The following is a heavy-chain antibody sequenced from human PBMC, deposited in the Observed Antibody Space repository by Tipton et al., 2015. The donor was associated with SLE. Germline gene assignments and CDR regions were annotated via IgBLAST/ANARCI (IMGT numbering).Heavy chain of an antibody. Sequence: TLSLTCAVYGGSFSGYYWSWIRQPPGKGLEWIGEINHSGSTNYNPSLKSRVTISVDTAKNQFSMKLSSVTAADTAVYYCARGGTGKKPYYYYGMDVWGQGTTVTASS. D-gene: IGHD1-1*01. CDR1: GGSFSGYY. CDR3: ARGGTGKKPYYYYGMDV. V-gene: IGHV4-34*01. CDR2: INHSGST. J-gene: IGHJ6*02.